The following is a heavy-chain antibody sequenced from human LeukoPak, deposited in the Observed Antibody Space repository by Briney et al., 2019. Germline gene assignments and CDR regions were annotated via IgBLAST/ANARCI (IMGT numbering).Heavy chain of an antibody. D-gene: IGHD6-13*01. CDR2: IKSKTDGGTT. CDR3: TTAPYSSSWEPQSDY. J-gene: IGHJ4*02. V-gene: IGHV3-15*01. CDR1: GFTVSSNY. Sequence: GGSLRLSCAASGFTVSSNYMSWVRQAPGKGLEWVGRIKSKTDGGTTDYAAPVKGRFTISRDDSKNTLYLQMNSLKTEDTAVYYCTTAPYSSSWEPQSDYWGQGTLVTVSS.